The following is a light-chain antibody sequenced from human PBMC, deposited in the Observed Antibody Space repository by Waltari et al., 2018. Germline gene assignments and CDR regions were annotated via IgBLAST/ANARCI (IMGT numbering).Light chain of an antibody. CDR2: QGT. V-gene: IGLV2-23*01. Sequence: QSALTQPASMSASPGQSITLSYPATNNDVGTYDLVSWYQQPPGRAPKLLIFQGTKRPAEVSGRFSGSKFADTASLTISGLQPEDEADYYCCSYAGTWLFGGGTKVTVL. J-gene: IGLJ3*02. CDR3: CSYAGTWL. CDR1: NNDVGTYDL.